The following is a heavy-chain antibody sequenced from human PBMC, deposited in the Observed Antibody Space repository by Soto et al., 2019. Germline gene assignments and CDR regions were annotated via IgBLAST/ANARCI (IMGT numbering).Heavy chain of an antibody. CDR2: ISYSGST. CDR3: ATRSSINADLVDY. V-gene: IGHV4-59*01. J-gene: IGHJ4*02. CDR1: GASISSYC. D-gene: IGHD4-17*01. Sequence: SETLSLTCTVSGASISSYCWSWIRQPPGKGLELIGYISYSGSTNYNPSLKSRVTISVDTSKNQFSLKLRSVTAADTAVYYCATRSSINADLVDYWGQGTLVTVSS.